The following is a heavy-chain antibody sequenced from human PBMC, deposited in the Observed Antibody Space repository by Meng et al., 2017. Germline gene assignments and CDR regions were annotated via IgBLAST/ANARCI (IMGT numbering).Heavy chain of an antibody. CDR1: GGSISSYY. CDR3: ARDRIGVAAAANYYYGMDV. D-gene: IGHD6-13*01. V-gene: IGHV4-59*01. CDR2: IYYSGST. Sequence: GSLRLSCTVSGGSISSYYWSWIRQPPGKGLEWIGHIYYSGSTNYNPSLKSRVTISVDTSKNQFSLKLSSVTAADTAVYYCARDRIGVAAAANYYYGMDVWGQGTTVTVSS. J-gene: IGHJ6*02.